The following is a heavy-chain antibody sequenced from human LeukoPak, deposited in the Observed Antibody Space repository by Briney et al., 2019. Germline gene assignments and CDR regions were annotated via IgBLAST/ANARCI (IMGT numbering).Heavy chain of an antibody. CDR2: IIPIFGTA. CDR3: ARESNYYDSSGLD. D-gene: IGHD3-22*01. V-gene: IGHV1-69*13. Sequence: GASVKVSCKASGGTFSSYAISWVRQAPGQGLEWMGGIIPIFGTANYAQKFQGRVTITADESTSTAYMELSSLRSEDTAVYYCARESNYYDSSGLDWGQGTLVTVSS. J-gene: IGHJ4*02. CDR1: GGTFSSYA.